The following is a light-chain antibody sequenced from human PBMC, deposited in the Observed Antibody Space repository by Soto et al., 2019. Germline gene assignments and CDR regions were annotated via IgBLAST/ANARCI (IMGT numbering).Light chain of an antibody. CDR1: QSISSY. J-gene: IGKJ4*01. Sequence: DIQMTPSPSSLSASVGDRVTITCRARQSISSYLNWYQQKPGKAPKILIYAASSLQSGVPSRFSGSGSGTDFTLTISSLPTEDFATYYCQQIYSILLTFGGGTKVEIK. CDR2: AAS. CDR3: QQIYSILLT. V-gene: IGKV1-39*01.